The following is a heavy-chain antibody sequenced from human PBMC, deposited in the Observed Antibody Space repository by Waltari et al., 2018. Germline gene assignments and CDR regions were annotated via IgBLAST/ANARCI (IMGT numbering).Heavy chain of an antibody. CDR3: ARDGRATNDY. V-gene: IGHV3-64*01. CDR2: RSSDAGTT. Sequence: EVQLVESGVGLVQPGRSLRLSCAASGFPFRNYAMQWVRQAPGKRLEDVSGRSSDAGTTHYANSVKGRFIMSRDNSKNTLYLQMGSLRAEDTAVYYCARDGRATNDYWGQGTLVTVSP. D-gene: IGHD1-26*01. J-gene: IGHJ4*02. CDR1: GFPFRNYA.